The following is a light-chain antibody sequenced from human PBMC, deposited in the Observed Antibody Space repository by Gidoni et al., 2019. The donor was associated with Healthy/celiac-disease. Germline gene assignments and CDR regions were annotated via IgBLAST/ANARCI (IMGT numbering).Light chain of an antibody. CDR2: KDS. J-gene: IGLJ2*01. V-gene: IGLV3-25*02. CDR1: ALPKQY. Sequence: SYELTQPPSASVSPGQTARITCSGDALPKQYAYWYQQKPGQAPVLVIYKDSERPSGIPERLSGSSSGTTVTLTISGVQAEDEADYYCQSADSSGTVVFGGGTKLTVL. CDR3: QSADSSGTVV.